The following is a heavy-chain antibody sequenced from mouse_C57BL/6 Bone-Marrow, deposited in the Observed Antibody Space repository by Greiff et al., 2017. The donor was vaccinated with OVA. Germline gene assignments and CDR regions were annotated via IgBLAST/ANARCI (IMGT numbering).Heavy chain of an antibody. J-gene: IGHJ3*01. Sequence: QVQLKQSGPGLVQPSQSLSITCTVSGFSLTSYGVHWVRQSPGKGLEWLGVIWSGGSTDYNAAFISRLSISKDNSKSHVFFKMNSLQADDTAIYYCASYDGYYFAYWGQGTLVTVSA. D-gene: IGHD2-3*01. CDR1: GFSLTSYG. V-gene: IGHV2-2*01. CDR2: IWSGGST. CDR3: ASYDGYYFAY.